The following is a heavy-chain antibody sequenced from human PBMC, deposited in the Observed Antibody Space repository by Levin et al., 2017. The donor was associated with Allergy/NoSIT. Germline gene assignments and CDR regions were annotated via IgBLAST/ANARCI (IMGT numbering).Heavy chain of an antibody. V-gene: IGHV3-9*01. CDR1: GFTFDDYA. CDR2: ISWNSGSI. CDR3: AKDTSSGWHSFDY. J-gene: IGHJ4*02. Sequence: GGSLRLSCAASGFTFDDYAMHWVRQAPGKGLEWVSGISWNSGSIGYADSVKCRFTISRDNAKNSLYLQMNSLRAEDTALYYCAKDTSSGWHSFDYWGQGTLVTVSS. D-gene: IGHD6-19*01.